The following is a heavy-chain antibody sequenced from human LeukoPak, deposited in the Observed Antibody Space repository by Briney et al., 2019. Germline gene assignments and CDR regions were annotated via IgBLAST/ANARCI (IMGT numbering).Heavy chain of an antibody. CDR3: ARVTRGDYAFDI. D-gene: IGHD3-10*01. CDR1: VGSISSGGYS. Sequence: PSETLSLTCAVSVGSISSGGYSWNWIRQPPGKGLEWIGYIYYSGSTNYNPSLKSRVTISVDTSKNQFSLKLSSVTAADTAVYYCARVTRGDYAFDIWGQGTMVTVSS. CDR2: IYYSGST. J-gene: IGHJ3*02. V-gene: IGHV4-61*08.